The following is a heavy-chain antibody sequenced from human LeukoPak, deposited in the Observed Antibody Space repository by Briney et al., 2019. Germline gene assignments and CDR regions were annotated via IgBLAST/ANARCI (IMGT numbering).Heavy chain of an antibody. CDR3: ARQGYYGSGSYTRFDY. CDR1: GGSISSSSYY. Sequence: SETLSLTCAVSGGSISSSSYYWGWVRQPPGKGLEWLGSIYYRGSTYSNPSLESRVTISVDTSENQFSLKLSSVTAADTAVYYCARQGYYGSGSYTRFDYWGQGTLVTVSS. CDR2: IYYRGST. J-gene: IGHJ4*02. V-gene: IGHV4-39*01. D-gene: IGHD3-10*01.